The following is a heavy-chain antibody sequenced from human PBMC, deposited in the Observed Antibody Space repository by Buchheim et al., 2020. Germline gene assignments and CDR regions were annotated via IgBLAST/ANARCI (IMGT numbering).Heavy chain of an antibody. CDR2: IKQDGSEK. Sequence: EVQLVESGGGLVQPGGSLRLSCAASGFTFSSYWMSWVRQAPGKGLEWVANIKQDGSEKYYVDSVKGRFTISRDNAKNSLYLQMNSLRAEDTAVYYCARELKFGGYSYGPPNTYYYYYGMDVWGQGTT. CDR1: GFTFSSYW. D-gene: IGHD5-18*01. J-gene: IGHJ6*02. CDR3: ARELKFGGYSYGPPNTYYYYYGMDV. V-gene: IGHV3-7*01.